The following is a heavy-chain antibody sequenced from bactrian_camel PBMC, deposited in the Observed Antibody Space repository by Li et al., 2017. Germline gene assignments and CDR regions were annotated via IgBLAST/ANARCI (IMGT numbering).Heavy chain of an antibody. J-gene: IGHJ4*01. CDR2: LGSDGSP. CDR3: AAGRAEGRWCPVEATTSELFAY. CDR1: DYTSSNCG. Sequence: VQLVESGGGSAQAGESLRLSCTVPDYTSSNCGMSWYRLAAGKQREWVSSLGSDGSPYYGDSVKGRFTISQDYAKKTVYLQMSSLKPEDTAMYYCAAGRAEGRWCPVEATTSELFAYRGQGTQVTVS. V-gene: IGHV3S53*01. D-gene: IGHD1*01.